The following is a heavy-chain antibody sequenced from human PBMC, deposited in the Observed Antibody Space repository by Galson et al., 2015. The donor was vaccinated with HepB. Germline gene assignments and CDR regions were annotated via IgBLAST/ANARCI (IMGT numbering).Heavy chain of an antibody. Sequence: SLRLSCAASGFTFKNYAMHWVRQAPGKGLEYVSTISSNGGSTYYANSVKGRFTISRDNSKNTLYLRMGSLRAEDMAVYYCARTYYDSTGFSKNWYFDLWGRGTLVTVSS. D-gene: IGHD3-22*01. CDR3: ARTYYDSTGFSKNWYFDL. CDR2: ISSNGGST. V-gene: IGHV3-64*01. CDR1: GFTFKNYA. J-gene: IGHJ2*01.